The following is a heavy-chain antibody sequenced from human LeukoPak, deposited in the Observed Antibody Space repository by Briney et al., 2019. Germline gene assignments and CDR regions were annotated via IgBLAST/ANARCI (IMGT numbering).Heavy chain of an antibody. Sequence: SETLSLTCAVYGGSFSGYYWSWIRQPPGKGLEWIGEINHSGSTNYNPSLKSRVTISVDTSKNQFSLKLTSVTAADTAVYFFARLGRYSSSSAWGQGTLVTVSS. D-gene: IGHD6-6*01. CDR1: GGSFSGYY. CDR2: INHSGST. V-gene: IGHV4-34*01. CDR3: ARLGRYSSSSA. J-gene: IGHJ5*02.